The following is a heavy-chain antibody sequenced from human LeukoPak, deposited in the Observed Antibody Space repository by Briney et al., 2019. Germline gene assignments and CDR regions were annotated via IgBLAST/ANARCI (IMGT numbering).Heavy chain of an antibody. CDR2: IRYDGSNK. CDR3: AKAISGNPVDYFDY. CDR1: GFTFSSFG. D-gene: IGHD1-26*01. V-gene: IGHV3-30*02. J-gene: IGHJ4*02. Sequence: GGSLRLSCAASGFTFSSFGMHWVRQAPGKGLEWVAFIRYDGSNKYHADSVKGRFTISRDNSKNTLYLQMNSLRAEDTAVYYCAKAISGNPVDYFDYWGQGTLVTVSS.